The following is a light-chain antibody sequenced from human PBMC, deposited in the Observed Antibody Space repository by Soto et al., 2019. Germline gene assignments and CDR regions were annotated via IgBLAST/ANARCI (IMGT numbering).Light chain of an antibody. V-gene: IGLV3-21*02. CDR1: TIAPER. CDR2: DNS. J-gene: IGLJ1*01. CDR3: KVWDIKTDQYV. Sequence: SSELTQPPSVSVAPGLTATLTCGGNTIAPERVHWYPQKPGQAPAQVVYDNSDRPAGIPERFSAADAGNTATLTISRVDEGDKADYYCKVWDIKTDQYVLGTGTKGTVL.